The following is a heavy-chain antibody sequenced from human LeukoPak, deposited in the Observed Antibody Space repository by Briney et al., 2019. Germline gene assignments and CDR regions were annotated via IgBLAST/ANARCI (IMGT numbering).Heavy chain of an antibody. Sequence: SQTLSLTCTVSGGSISSGGYYWSWIRQPPGKGLEWIGYIYHSGSTYYNPSLKSRVTISVDRSKNQFSLKLSSVTAADTAVYYCARVGCSSTSCYYNWFDPWGQGTLVTVSS. CDR2: IYHSGST. CDR1: GGSISSGGYY. V-gene: IGHV4-30-2*01. CDR3: ARVGCSSTSCYYNWFDP. J-gene: IGHJ5*02. D-gene: IGHD2-2*01.